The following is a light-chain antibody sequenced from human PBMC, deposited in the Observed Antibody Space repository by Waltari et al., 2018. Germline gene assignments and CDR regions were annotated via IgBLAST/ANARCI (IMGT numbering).Light chain of an antibody. Sequence: DIQMPQSPSSLSASLGGRVTITCRASQCITTYLNWYQQKPGKAPNLLIYAASSLHSGVPSRFSGSGSGTEFTLTISRLQPEDFATYYCQQSYATPRTFGQGTKVEIK. CDR1: QCITTY. CDR2: AAS. CDR3: QQSYATPRT. V-gene: IGKV1-39*01. J-gene: IGKJ1*01.